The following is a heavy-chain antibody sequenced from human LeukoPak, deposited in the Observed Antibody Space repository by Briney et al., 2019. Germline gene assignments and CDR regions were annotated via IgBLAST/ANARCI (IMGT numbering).Heavy chain of an antibody. CDR3: ARHPLWFGELLSPNWFDP. Sequence: SETLSLTCTVSGGSISSSNYYWGWIRQPPGKGLEWIGSIYYSGSTYYNPSLKSRVTISVDTSKNQFSLKLSSVTAADTAVYYCARHPLWFGELLSPNWFDPWGQGTLVTVSS. V-gene: IGHV4-39*01. J-gene: IGHJ5*02. D-gene: IGHD3-10*01. CDR1: GGSISSSNYY. CDR2: IYYSGST.